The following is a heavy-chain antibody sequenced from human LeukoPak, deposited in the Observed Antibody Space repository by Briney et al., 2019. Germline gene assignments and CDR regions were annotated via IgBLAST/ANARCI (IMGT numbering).Heavy chain of an antibody. CDR3: ARHGDSYDSPYDY. Sequence: GGSLRLSCAASGFVFKDYHVHWVRQAPGKGLEWVAVISYDGSNKYYADSVKGRFTISRDNSKNTLYLQMNSLRAEDTAVYYCARHGDSYDSPYDYWGQGTLVTVSS. V-gene: IGHV3-30*03. J-gene: IGHJ4*02. D-gene: IGHD5-12*01. CDR2: ISYDGSNK. CDR1: GFVFKDYH.